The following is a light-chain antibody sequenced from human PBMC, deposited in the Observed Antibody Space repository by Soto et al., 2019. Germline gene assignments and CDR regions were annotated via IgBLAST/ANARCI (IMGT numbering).Light chain of an antibody. V-gene: IGKV3-20*01. Sequence: PGERATLSCRASESVSSSYLAWYQQKPGQAPRLLIYDASSRATGIPDRFSGSGSGTDFTLTISRLEPEDFAVYYCQQYGSSPYTFGQGTTLEIK. J-gene: IGKJ2*01. CDR2: DAS. CDR1: ESVSSSY. CDR3: QQYGSSPYT.